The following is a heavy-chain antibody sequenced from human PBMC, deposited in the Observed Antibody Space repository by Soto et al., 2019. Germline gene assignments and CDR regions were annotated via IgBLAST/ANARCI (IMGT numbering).Heavy chain of an antibody. Sequence: GGSLRLSCAASGFTFSSYWMSWVRQAPGKGLEWVANIKQDGSEKYYVDSVKGRFTISRDNAKNSLYLQMNSLRAEDTAVYYCARAKGCGGDCYLPLNWFDPRGQGTLVTVSS. V-gene: IGHV3-7*03. CDR2: IKQDGSEK. D-gene: IGHD2-21*02. J-gene: IGHJ5*02. CDR1: GFTFSSYW. CDR3: ARAKGCGGDCYLPLNWFDP.